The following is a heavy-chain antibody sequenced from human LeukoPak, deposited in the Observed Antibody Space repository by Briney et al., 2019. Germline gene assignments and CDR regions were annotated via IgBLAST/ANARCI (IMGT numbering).Heavy chain of an antibody. CDR2: ISTSGGST. CDR1: GFTFSTYA. J-gene: IGHJ4*02. Sequence: PGGSLRLSCAASGFTFSTYAMTWVRQAPGKGLEWVSTISTSGGSTFYADSVKGRFTISRDNSKNTLYLQMNSLRAEDTAVYYCAKGRIAPDYWGQGALVTVSS. CDR3: AKGRIAPDY. V-gene: IGHV3-23*01. D-gene: IGHD2-15*01.